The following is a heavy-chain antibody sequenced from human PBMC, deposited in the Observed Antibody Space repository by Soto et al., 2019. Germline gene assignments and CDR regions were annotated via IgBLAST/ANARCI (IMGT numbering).Heavy chain of an antibody. V-gene: IGHV1-69*13. CDR3: ARGNYYDSSGYYQGPWFDP. Sequence: SVKVSCKASGGTLSSYAISWVRQAPGQGLEWMGGIIPIFGTANYAQKFQGRVTITADESTSTAYMELSSLRSEDTAVYYCARGNYYDSSGYYQGPWFDPWGQGTLVTVSS. CDR1: GGTLSSYA. D-gene: IGHD3-22*01. CDR2: IIPIFGTA. J-gene: IGHJ5*02.